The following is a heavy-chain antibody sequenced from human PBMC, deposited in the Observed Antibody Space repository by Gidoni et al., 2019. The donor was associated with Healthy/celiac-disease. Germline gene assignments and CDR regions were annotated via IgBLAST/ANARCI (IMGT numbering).Heavy chain of an antibody. CDR1: GFTFSHAW. CDR3: TTGFIHPVDAFDI. J-gene: IGHJ3*02. Sequence: EVQLVESGGGLVKPGGSLRLSCAASGFTFSHAWMTGVRQAPGKGREGVGRIKSKTDGGTTDYAAPVKGRFTISRDDSKNTLYLQMNSLKTEDTAVYYCTTGFIHPVDAFDIWGQGTMVTVSS. V-gene: IGHV3-15*07. CDR2: IKSKTDGGTT. D-gene: IGHD3-16*02.